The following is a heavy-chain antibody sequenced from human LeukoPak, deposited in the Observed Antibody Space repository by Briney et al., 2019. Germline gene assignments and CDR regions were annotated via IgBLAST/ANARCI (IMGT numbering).Heavy chain of an antibody. V-gene: IGHV3-11*06. Sequence: PGGSLRLSCAASGFRFSDHYMNWIRQAPGKGLEWVSYISGSSTHTNYADSVKGRFTISRDNAKKSLYLQMNSLRVDDTAIYYRGRGWVLRGQGTLVTVSS. J-gene: IGHJ4*02. CDR1: GFRFSDHY. CDR3: GRGWVL. D-gene: IGHD4/OR15-4a*01. CDR2: ISGSSTHT.